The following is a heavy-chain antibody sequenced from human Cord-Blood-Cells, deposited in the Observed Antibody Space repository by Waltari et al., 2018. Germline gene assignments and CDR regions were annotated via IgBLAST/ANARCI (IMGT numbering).Heavy chain of an antibody. CDR2: IYSGGST. CDR1: GFTVSSTY. CDR3: ARVLYSSSWYTDY. Sequence: EVQLVESGGGLIQPGGSLRLSCAAPGFTVSSTYTSRVRQAPGKGLEWVSVIYSGGSTYYADSVKGRFTISRDNSKNTLYLQMNSLRAEDTAVYYCARVLYSSSWYTDYWGQGTLVTVSS. V-gene: IGHV3-53*01. D-gene: IGHD6-13*01. J-gene: IGHJ4*02.